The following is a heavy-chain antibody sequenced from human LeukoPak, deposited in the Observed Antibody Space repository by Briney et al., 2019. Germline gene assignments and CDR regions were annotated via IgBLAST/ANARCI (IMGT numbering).Heavy chain of an antibody. J-gene: IGHJ5*02. CDR1: GFPFSNYW. CDR2: IKNDGSST. CDR3: ARARYDYRLPVDP. D-gene: IGHD5-12*01. V-gene: IGHV3-74*01. Sequence: GGSLRLSCAASGFPFSNYWMHWVRQAPGKGLVWVSHIKNDGSSTSYADSVKGRFTISRDNAKNTVYLQMNSLRDEGTAVYYCARARYDYRLPVDPWGQGTLVTVSS.